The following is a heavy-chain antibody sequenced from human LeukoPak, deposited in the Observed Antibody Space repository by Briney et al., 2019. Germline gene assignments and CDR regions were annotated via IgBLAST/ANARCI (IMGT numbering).Heavy chain of an antibody. V-gene: IGHV3-23*01. D-gene: IGHD1-1*01. CDR1: GFTFSTYA. J-gene: IGHJ4*02. CDR3: ERDRNWRLEY. Sequence: PGGSLRLSCAASGFTFSTYAMTWVRQAPGKGLEWVSRISGSGGSTYYADADSVKGRFTISRDNSKSTLYLQMNSLRAEDTAVYYCERDRNWRLEYWGQGTLLIVSS. CDR2: ISGSGGST.